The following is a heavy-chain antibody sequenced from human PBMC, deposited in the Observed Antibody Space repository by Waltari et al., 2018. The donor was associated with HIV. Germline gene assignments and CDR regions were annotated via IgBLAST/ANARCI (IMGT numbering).Heavy chain of an antibody. V-gene: IGHV1-2*02. J-gene: IGHJ4*02. CDR3: ARQYSGFDYRYVAY. Sequence: QVQLVQSGPEVKKPGASVKVSCEASTYIFTIFFIHWVRQAPGQGLEWMGDIDPHNGATNYAPKFQSRVTMTRDTSIKTAYMELSGLTSDDTAVYYCARQYSGFDYRYVAYWGQGTLVTVSS. D-gene: IGHD5-12*01. CDR1: TYIFTIFF. CDR2: IDPHNGAT.